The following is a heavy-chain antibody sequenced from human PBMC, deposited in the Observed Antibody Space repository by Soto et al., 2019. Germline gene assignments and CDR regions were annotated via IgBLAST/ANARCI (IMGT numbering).Heavy chain of an antibody. CDR3: ARDVTRSASCDY. V-gene: IGHV3-33*01. CDR2: TRYDESQK. J-gene: IGHJ4*02. Sequence: QVQLVESGGGVVQPGRSLRLSCAASGFTFRTYGMHWVRQAPGKGLEWVAVTRYDESQKYYANSVKGRFTISRDNAKNTLYLQMVSLRGEDTAVYYCARDVTRSASCDYWGLGTLVTVSS. D-gene: IGHD6-6*01. CDR1: GFTFRTYG.